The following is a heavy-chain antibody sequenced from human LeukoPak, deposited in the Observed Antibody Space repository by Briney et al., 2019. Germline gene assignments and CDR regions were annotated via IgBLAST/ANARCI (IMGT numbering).Heavy chain of an antibody. J-gene: IGHJ6*02. D-gene: IGHD3-3*01. CDR1: GFTFSSYG. Sequence: GSLRLSCAASGFTFSSYGMHWVRQAPGKGLEWVAVISYDGSNKYYADSVKGRFTISRDNSKNTLYLQMNSLRAEDTAVYYCARDHVKYDFWSGYYSDYYYYYYGMDVWGQGTTVTVSS. V-gene: IGHV3-30*03. CDR3: ARDHVKYDFWSGYYSDYYYYYYGMDV. CDR2: ISYDGSNK.